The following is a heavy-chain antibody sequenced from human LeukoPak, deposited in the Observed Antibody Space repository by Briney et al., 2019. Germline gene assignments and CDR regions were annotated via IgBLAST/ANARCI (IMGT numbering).Heavy chain of an antibody. CDR3: ARSHIAVAGTPFDY. D-gene: IGHD6-19*01. Sequence: PGGSLRLSCAASGFTFSSYAMDWVRQAPGKGLEWVSAISSGGGTTYYADSVKGRFTVSRDNSKNTLYLQMNSLRAEDTAVYYCARSHIAVAGTPFDYWGQGTLVTVSS. CDR2: ISSGGGTT. J-gene: IGHJ4*02. CDR1: GFTFSSYA. V-gene: IGHV3-23*01.